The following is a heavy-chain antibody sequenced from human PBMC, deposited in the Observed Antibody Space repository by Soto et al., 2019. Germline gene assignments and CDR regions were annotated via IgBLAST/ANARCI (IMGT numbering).Heavy chain of an antibody. Sequence: PSQTLSLTCAISGDSVSSNSAACNWIRQSPSRGLEWLGRTYYRSKWYNDYAVSVKSRITINPDTSKNQFALQLNSVTPEDTAVYYCARDVRRVGDTTNYYDCLDVWGQGTTVTVSS. CDR2: TYYRSKWYN. CDR1: GDSVSSNSAA. CDR3: ARDVRRVGDTTNYYDCLDV. D-gene: IGHD1-26*01. J-gene: IGHJ6*02. V-gene: IGHV6-1*01.